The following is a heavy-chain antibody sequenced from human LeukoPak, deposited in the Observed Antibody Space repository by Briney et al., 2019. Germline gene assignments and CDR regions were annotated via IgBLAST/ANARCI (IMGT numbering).Heavy chain of an antibody. CDR3: ARPHRYFTIFGPGYFDY. J-gene: IGHJ4*02. V-gene: IGHV4-39*01. D-gene: IGHD3-3*01. CDR1: GGSISSSSYY. Sequence: SETLSLTCTVSGGSISSSSYYWGWIRQPPGKGLEWIGSIYYSGSTYYNPSLKSRVTISVDTSKNQFSLKLSSVTAADTAVYYCARPHRYFTIFGPGYFDYWGQGTLVTVSS. CDR2: IYYSGST.